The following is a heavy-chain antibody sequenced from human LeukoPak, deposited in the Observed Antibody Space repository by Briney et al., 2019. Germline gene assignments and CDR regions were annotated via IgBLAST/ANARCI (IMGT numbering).Heavy chain of an antibody. Sequence: SETLSLTCTVSGGSISSSYWSWIRQPPGKGLEWIGYIYYSGSTNYNPSLKSRVTISVDTSKNQFSLRLSSVTAADTAVYYCARGLTHATAGNFDYWGQGTLVTVSS. CDR3: ARGLTHATAGNFDY. CDR1: GGSISSSY. D-gene: IGHD6-13*01. CDR2: IYYSGST. J-gene: IGHJ4*02. V-gene: IGHV4-59*01.